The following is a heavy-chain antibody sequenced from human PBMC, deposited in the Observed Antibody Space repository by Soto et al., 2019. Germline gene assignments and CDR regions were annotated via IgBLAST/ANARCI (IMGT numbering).Heavy chain of an antibody. CDR1: GFTFSSYW. V-gene: IGHV3-74*01. Sequence: GGSLRLSCAASGFTFSSYWMHWVRQAPGKGLVWVSRINSDGSSTRYADSVKGRFTISRDNAKNTLYLQMNSLRAEDTAVYYCARDRYDILSYYYGMDVWGQGTTVTVSS. J-gene: IGHJ6*02. CDR2: INSDGSST. D-gene: IGHD3-9*01. CDR3: ARDRYDILSYYYGMDV.